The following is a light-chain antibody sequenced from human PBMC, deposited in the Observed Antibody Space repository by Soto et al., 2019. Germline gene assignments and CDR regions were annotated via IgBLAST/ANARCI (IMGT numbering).Light chain of an antibody. CDR3: QQYERSPLT. CDR2: AAS. J-gene: IGKJ3*01. Sequence: DVRMTQSTSSVSAPVGARVTLTCRASQGIGTWLAWYQQKPGKSPKLLFYAASTLQSGVPSRFSGSGSGTDFTLTISRLEPEDLAVYYCQQYERSPLTFGPGTKVDIK. CDR1: QGIGTW. V-gene: IGKV1-12*01.